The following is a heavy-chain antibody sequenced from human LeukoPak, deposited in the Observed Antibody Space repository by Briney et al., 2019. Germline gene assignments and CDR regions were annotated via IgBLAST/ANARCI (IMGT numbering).Heavy chain of an antibody. J-gene: IGHJ4*02. D-gene: IGHD6-13*01. CDR3: ARGLMMAVAGRGEFHY. Sequence: KPSETLSLTCTVPGGSISSYYWSWLRQPPGKGLEWIGYIYYSGSTNYNPSLKSRVTISVDTSKNQFSLKLSSVIAADTAVYYCARGLMMAVAGRGEFHYWGQGTLVTVSS. V-gene: IGHV4-59*01. CDR2: IYYSGST. CDR1: GGSISSYY.